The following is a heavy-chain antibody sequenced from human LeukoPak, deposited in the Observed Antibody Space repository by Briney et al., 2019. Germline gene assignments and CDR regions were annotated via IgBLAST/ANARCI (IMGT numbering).Heavy chain of an antibody. CDR3: VRDSDHAPDY. J-gene: IGHJ4*02. D-gene: IGHD3-10*01. CDR1: GYTFTSYD. Sequence: ASVKVSCKASGYTFTSYDISWVRQAPGQGLEWMGWINVYNGHTIYAQEFQGRVTLTTDTSTSTAHMDLRSLRSDDTAVYYCVRDSDHAPDYWGQGTLVTVSS. CDR2: INVYNGHT. V-gene: IGHV1-18*01.